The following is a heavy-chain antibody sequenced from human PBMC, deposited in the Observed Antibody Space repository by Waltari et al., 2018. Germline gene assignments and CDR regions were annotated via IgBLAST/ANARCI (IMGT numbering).Heavy chain of an antibody. CDR3: ARGDYYGDYAIAGAFDV. CDR1: GFTSSSYE. J-gene: IGHJ3*01. Sequence: EVQLVESGGGLVQPGGSLRLSCAASGFTSSSYEITWVRQAPGKGLDVVSYISSSGITIYYADSVKGRFTISRDNAKNSLYLQRNSLRVEDTALYFCARGDYYGDYAIAGAFDVWGQGTMVTVSS. D-gene: IGHD4-17*01. CDR2: ISSSGITI. V-gene: IGHV3-48*03.